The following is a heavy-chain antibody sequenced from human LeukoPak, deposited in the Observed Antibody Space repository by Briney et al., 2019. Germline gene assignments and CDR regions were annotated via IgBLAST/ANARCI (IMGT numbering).Heavy chain of an antibody. CDR2: IIPILGIA. CDR3: ARDPGYEGY. V-gene: IGHV1-69*04. CDR1: GGTFSSYA. J-gene: IGHJ4*02. Sequence: SVKISCKASGGTFSSYAISWVRQAPGQGLEWMGRIIPILGIANYAQKFQGRVTITADKSTSTAYMELSSLRSEDTAVYYCARDPGYEGYWGQGTLVTVSS. D-gene: IGHD5-12*01.